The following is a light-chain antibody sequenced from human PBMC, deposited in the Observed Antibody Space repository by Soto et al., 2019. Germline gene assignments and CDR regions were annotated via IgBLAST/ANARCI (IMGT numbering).Light chain of an antibody. V-gene: IGKV3-11*01. CDR1: QSVSSY. Sequence: ASQSVSSYLAWYQQKPGQAPRLLIYDAANRATGIPARFSGSGSGTDFTLTTSSLVPQESGDSYCPQLSNCAPLTSGAGTKVDIK. CDR3: PQLSNCAPLT. J-gene: IGKJ4*01. CDR2: DAA.